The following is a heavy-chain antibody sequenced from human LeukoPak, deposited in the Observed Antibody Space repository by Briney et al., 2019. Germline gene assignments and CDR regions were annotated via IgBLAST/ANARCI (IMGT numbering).Heavy chain of an antibody. J-gene: IGHJ4*02. D-gene: IGHD3-10*01. Sequence: SETLSLTCTVSVGSISSSRFYGGWIRQPPGKGLEWIASIYYSGSTYYNPSLKSRVTISVDTSKNQFALKVSSVTAADSALYYCARYQFYGSGSYYFDYWGQGTLVTVSS. CDR1: VGSISSSRFY. V-gene: IGHV4-39*01. CDR3: ARYQFYGSGSYYFDY. CDR2: IYYSGST.